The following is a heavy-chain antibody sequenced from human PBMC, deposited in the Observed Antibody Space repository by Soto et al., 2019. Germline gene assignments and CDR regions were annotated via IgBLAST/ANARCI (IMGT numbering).Heavy chain of an antibody. CDR3: ARQDIVATDSFDY. CDR2: IYYSGST. Sequence: PSETLSLTCTVSGGSISSSSYYWGWIRQPPGKGLEWIGSIYYSGSTYYNPSLKSRVTISVDTSKNQFSLKLSSVTAADTAVYYCARQDIVATDSFDYWGQGTLVTVSS. D-gene: IGHD5-12*01. V-gene: IGHV4-39*01. CDR1: GGSISSSSYY. J-gene: IGHJ4*02.